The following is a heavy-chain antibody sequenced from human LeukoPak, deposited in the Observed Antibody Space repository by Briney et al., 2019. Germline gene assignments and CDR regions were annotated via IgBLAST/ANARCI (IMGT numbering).Heavy chain of an antibody. CDR1: GFTFSSYS. D-gene: IGHD5-18*01. V-gene: IGHV3-21*01. Sequence: PGGSLRLSCAASGFTFSSYSMNWVRQAPGKGLEWVSSISSSSSYIYYADSVKDRFTISRDNAKNSLYLQMNSLRAEDTAVYYCARDSYGYSPPDYWGQGTLVTVSS. CDR2: ISSSSSYI. J-gene: IGHJ4*02. CDR3: ARDSYGYSPPDY.